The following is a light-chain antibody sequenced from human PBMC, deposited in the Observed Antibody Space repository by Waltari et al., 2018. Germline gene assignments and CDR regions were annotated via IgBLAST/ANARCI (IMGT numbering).Light chain of an antibody. CDR3: QVWDMSSECNV. V-gene: IGLV3-21*04. J-gene: IGLJ6*01. CDR1: IFGTKT. Sequence: SFVLTQPPSVSVAPGETAKITCGGTIFGTKTVHWYQQRPGQAPVLVIVYDTDRPSGVPERFSGSNSGNTATLTISRVEAGDEADYYCQVWDMSSECNVFGSGTKVTVL. CDR2: YDT.